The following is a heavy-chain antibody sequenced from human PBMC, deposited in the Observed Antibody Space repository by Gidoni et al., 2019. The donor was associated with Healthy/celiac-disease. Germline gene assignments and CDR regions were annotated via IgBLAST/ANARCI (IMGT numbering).Heavy chain of an antibody. D-gene: IGHD4-17*01. J-gene: IGHJ4*02. Sequence: QVQLQQWGAGLLKPSETLSLTCAVYGGSFSGYYWSWIRQPPGKGLEWIGEINHSGSTNYNPSLKSRVTISEDTSKNQFSLKLSSVTAADTAVYYCARALRTYGDYYFDYWGQGTLVTVSS. V-gene: IGHV4-34*01. CDR3: ARALRTYGDYYFDY. CDR2: INHSGST. CDR1: GGSFSGYY.